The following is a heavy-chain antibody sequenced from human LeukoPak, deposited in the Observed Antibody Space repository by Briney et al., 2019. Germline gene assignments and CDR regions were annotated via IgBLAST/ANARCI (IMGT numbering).Heavy chain of an antibody. V-gene: IGHV3-49*04. CDR1: GFTFGDYA. D-gene: IGHD3-22*01. J-gene: IGHJ4*02. CDR2: IRSKAYGGTT. Sequence: GGSLRLSCTAPGFTFGDYAMSWVRQAPGKGLEWVGFIRSKAYGGTTEYAASVKGRFTISRDDSKSIAYLQMNSLKTEDTAVYYCTRVPTYYYDSSGYYFDYWGQGTLVTVSS. CDR3: TRVPTYYYDSSGYYFDY.